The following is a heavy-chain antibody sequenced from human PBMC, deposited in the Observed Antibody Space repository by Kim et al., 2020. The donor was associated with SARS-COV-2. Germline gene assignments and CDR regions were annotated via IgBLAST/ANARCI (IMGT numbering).Heavy chain of an antibody. CDR3: VVSVGSMFV. J-gene: IGHJ6*01. CDR2: ISHSGGT. V-gene: IGHV4-34*01. Sequence: SETLSLTCAGYGGSFSAYSWSWVRQPPGKGLEWIGQISHSGGTNYNPALKNRLTITSNATKKQMSLKLSSLTAADTSVYYCVVSVGSMFVW. CDR1: GGSFSAYS. D-gene: IGHD3-10*01.